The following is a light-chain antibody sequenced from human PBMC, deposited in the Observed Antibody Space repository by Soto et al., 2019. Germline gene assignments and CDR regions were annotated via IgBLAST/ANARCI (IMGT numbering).Light chain of an antibody. V-gene: IGKV1-5*01. Sequence: DIQMAKSPSSVSSALGDRVTITCRASQDISTWLAWYQQRPGKAPHLLIYDASRLQSGVPSRFTGSGSGTEFTLTVSSLQPDDFATYYCQHRVFGPGTRLEIK. J-gene: IGKJ5*01. CDR1: QDISTW. CDR3: QHRV. CDR2: DAS.